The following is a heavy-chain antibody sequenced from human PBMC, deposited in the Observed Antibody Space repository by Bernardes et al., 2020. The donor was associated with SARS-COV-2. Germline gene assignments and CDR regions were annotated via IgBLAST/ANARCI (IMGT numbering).Heavy chain of an antibody. D-gene: IGHD4-17*01. CDR1: GFSVSNNY. V-gene: IGHV3-53*01. Sequence: GGSLRLSCAASGFSVSNNYMSWVRQAPGKGLEWVSVIYSGGDAYYADSARGRFTISRDNFKNAIYLQMNSLRVEDTAVYYCARRYGDHGWIDYWGQGTLVTVSS. J-gene: IGHJ4*02. CDR3: ARRYGDHGWIDY. CDR2: IYSGGDA.